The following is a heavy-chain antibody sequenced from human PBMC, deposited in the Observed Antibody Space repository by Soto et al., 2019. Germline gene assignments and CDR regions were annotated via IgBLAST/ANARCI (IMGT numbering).Heavy chain of an antibody. CDR1: GGSISSGDYY. V-gene: IGHV4-30-4*01. CDR3: ARDGAPPGWFDP. CDR2: IYYSGST. Sequence: SETLSLTCTVSGGSISSGDYYWSWIRQPPGKGLEWIGYIYYSGSTYYNPTLKSRVTISVDTSKNQFSLKLSSVTAADTAVYYCARDGAPPGWFDPWGQGTLVTVSS. D-gene: IGHD3-16*01. J-gene: IGHJ5*02.